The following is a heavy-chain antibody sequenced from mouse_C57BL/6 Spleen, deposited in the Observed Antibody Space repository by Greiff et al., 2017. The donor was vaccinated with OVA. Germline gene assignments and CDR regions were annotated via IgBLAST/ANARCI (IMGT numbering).Heavy chain of an antibody. V-gene: IGHV1-82*01. Sequence: VQLQQSGPELVKPGASVKISCKASGFAFSSSWMNWVKQRPGKGLEWIGRIYPGDGATNYNGMFKGKATLTADKSSSTAYMQLSSLTSEDSAVYCCARFCYGSSYDDWGQGTTLTVSS. D-gene: IGHD1-1*01. CDR2: IYPGDGAT. J-gene: IGHJ2*01. CDR1: GFAFSSSW. CDR3: ARFCYGSSYDD.